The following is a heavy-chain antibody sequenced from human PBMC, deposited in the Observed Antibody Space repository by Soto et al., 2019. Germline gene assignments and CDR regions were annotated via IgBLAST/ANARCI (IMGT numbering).Heavy chain of an antibody. CDR3: ARGRIVASINDEFEI. CDR1: GYDFTSYG. D-gene: IGHD2-21*01. J-gene: IGHJ3*02. Sequence: QGQLLQSGDEVKKPGASVRVSCRASGYDFTSYGISWVRQAPGQGLEWVSWISAYNGKRDTAQKFQGRVTMTLDTTTDTDHMEQGDLTSADTAVYYCARGRIVASINDEFEIWGQGTMVAVYS. CDR2: ISAYNGKR. V-gene: IGHV1-18*01.